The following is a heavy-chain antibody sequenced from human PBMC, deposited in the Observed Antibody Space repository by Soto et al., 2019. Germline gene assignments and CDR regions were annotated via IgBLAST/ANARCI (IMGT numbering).Heavy chain of an antibody. V-gene: IGHV3-11*05. CDR1: GFTFSAVY. D-gene: IGHD6-19*01. Sequence: QVQLEESGGGLVKPGGSLRLSCAASGFTFSAVYMSWIRQAPNKGLEYISYISSSGTSANYADSVKGRFTISRDNAKNSLYLKMNSLRAEATAVYYCARDRGAVTGQYFDYWGQGALVTVSS. CDR2: ISSSGTSA. J-gene: IGHJ4*02. CDR3: ARDRGAVTGQYFDY.